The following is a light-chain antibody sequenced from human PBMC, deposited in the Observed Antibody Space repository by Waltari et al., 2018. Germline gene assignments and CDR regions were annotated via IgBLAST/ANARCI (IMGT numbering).Light chain of an antibody. CDR2: DVS. J-gene: IGLJ2*01. CDR1: SSDVGLYKY. Sequence: QSALTQPASVSGSPRQSITISCTGTSSDVGLYKYVSWYQQHPGKAPKLMIYDVSYRRSGVSNRFSGSKSGNTASLTISGLQAEDEGDYYCSSYTSSSTLVFGGGTKVTVL. CDR3: SSYTSSSTLV. V-gene: IGLV2-14*03.